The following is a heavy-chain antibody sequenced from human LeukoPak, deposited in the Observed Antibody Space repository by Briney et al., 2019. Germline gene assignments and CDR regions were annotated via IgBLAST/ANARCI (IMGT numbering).Heavy chain of an antibody. V-gene: IGHV7-4-1*02. CDR2: INTNTGNP. CDR3: ARWPPGAVAAPFDY. J-gene: IGHJ4*02. D-gene: IGHD6-19*01. Sequence: ASVKVSCKASGYTFTSYAMNWVRQAPGQGLEWMGWINTNTGNPTYAQGLTGRFVFSLDTSVSTAYLQISSLKAEDTAVYYCARWPPGAVAAPFDYWGQGTLVTVSS. CDR1: GYTFTSYA.